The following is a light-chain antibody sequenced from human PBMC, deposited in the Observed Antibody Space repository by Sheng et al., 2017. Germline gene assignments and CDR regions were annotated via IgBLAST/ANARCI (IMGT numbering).Light chain of an antibody. CDR1: SSDVGASNY. V-gene: IGLV2-8*01. CDR2: EVS. J-gene: IGLJ1*01. Sequence: QSALTQPPSASGSPGQSVTISCTGTSSDVGASNYISWYQHHPGKAPKLVIYEVSKRPSGVPARFSGSKSGNTASLAVSGLQAEDEADYYCCSSAGRDSRVFGTGTKVTVL. CDR3: CSSAGRDSRV.